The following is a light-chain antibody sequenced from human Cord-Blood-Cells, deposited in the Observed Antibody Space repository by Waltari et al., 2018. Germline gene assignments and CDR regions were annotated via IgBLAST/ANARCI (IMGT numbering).Light chain of an antibody. J-gene: IGKJ5*01. CDR2: AAS. CDR1: QSISSY. CDR3: QQSYSTLIT. Sequence: DIQMTQSPSSLSASVGDRVTITCRASQSISSYLNWYQQKPGKAPKHVIYAASSLQSWVPSRFSGSGSGTDFTLTISSLQPEDFATYYCQQSYSTLITFGQGTRLEIK. V-gene: IGKV1-39*01.